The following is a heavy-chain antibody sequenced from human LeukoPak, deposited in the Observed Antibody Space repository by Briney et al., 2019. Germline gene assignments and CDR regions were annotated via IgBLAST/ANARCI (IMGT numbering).Heavy chain of an antibody. J-gene: IGHJ4*02. V-gene: IGHV4-34*01. CDR2: INHSGST. CDR3: ARANNSSWHN. Sequence: SETLSLTCAVYGGSFSGYYWSWIRQPPGKGLEWIGEINHSGSTNYNPSLKSRVTISVDTSKNQFSLKLSSVTAADTAVYYCARANNSSWHNWGQGTLVTVSS. CDR1: GGSFSGYY. D-gene: IGHD6-13*01.